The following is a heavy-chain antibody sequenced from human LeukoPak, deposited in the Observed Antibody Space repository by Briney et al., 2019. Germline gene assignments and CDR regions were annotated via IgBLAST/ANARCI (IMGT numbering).Heavy chain of an antibody. CDR3: ARRHLRGNTLRGGHHLDP. Sequence: GGSLRLSCAASGFTFNSHGFHWVRQAPGKGLEWVAAISDDGLNTFYIDSVKGRFTISRDDSKNAVSLQMTSLRSEDTAMYYCARRHLRGNTLRGGHHLDPWGLGTLVAVSS. J-gene: IGHJ5*02. CDR2: ISDDGLNT. CDR1: GFTFNSHG. D-gene: IGHD1-14*01. V-gene: IGHV3-30*03.